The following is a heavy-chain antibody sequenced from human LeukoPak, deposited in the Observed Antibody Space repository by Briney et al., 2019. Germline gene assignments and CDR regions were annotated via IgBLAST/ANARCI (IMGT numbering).Heavy chain of an antibody. Sequence: PGGSLRLSCAASGFTFTEYYMSWIRQTPGKGLEWVSDISSSGDILSYADSIQGRFTISRDNAKNSPYLQMNSLRPDDTAVYYCARETVAGTFDYWGQGTLVTVSS. D-gene: IGHD6-19*01. CDR2: ISSSGDIL. CDR3: ARETVAGTFDY. J-gene: IGHJ4*02. CDR1: GFTFTEYY. V-gene: IGHV3-11*01.